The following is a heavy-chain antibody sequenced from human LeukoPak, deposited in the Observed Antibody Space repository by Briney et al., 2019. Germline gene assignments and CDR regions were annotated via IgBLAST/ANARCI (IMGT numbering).Heavy chain of an antibody. D-gene: IGHD6-19*01. CDR3: ARDYDGIAVAVFEN. CDR2: MNPNSGNT. V-gene: IGHV1-8*01. J-gene: IGHJ4*02. Sequence: ASVKVSCKASGYTFTSYDINWVRQATGQGLEWMGWMNPNSGNTGYAQKFQGRVTMTRNTSISTAYMELSSLRSEDTAVYYCARDYDGIAVAVFENWGQGTLVTVSS. CDR1: GYTFTSYD.